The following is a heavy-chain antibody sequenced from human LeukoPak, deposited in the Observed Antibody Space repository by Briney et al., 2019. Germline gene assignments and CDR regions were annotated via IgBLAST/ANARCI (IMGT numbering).Heavy chain of an antibody. V-gene: IGHV3-48*02. CDR2: ISSAGTAI. Sequence: GGPLRLSCAASGFTLSNYDMSWVRQAPGKGLEWVSYISSAGTAIFYANSVRGRFTISRDNARNSLFLQMNSLRDDDTAVYYCARDARGIQLWSDYWGQGTLVTVSS. D-gene: IGHD5-18*01. J-gene: IGHJ4*02. CDR3: ARDARGIQLWSDY. CDR1: GFTLSNYD.